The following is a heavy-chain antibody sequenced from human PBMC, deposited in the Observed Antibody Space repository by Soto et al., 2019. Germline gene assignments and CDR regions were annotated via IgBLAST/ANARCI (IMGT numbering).Heavy chain of an antibody. J-gene: IGHJ4*02. D-gene: IGHD3-3*01. CDR3: TREADTYYDFWSGYRSDY. CDR1: GFTFGDYA. CDR2: IRSKAYGGTT. V-gene: IGHV3-49*03. Sequence: GGSLRLSCTASGFTFGDYAMSWFRQAPGKGLEWVGFIRSKAYGGTTEYAASVKGRFTISRDDSKSIAYLQMNSLKTEDTAVYYCTREADTYYDFWSGYRSDYWGQGTLVTVSS.